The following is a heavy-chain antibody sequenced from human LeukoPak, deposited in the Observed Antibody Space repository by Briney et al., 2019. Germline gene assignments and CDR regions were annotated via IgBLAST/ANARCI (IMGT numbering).Heavy chain of an antibody. CDR1: GFTSSSYG. CDR2: ISYDGSNK. J-gene: IGHJ4*02. Sequence: GGSLRLSCAASGFTSSSYGMQWVRQAPGKGLEWVAVISYDGSNKYYADSVKGRFTICRDNSKNTLHLQMNSLRAEDTAVYYCAKDGTSVATAGSHFDYWGQGTLVTVSS. V-gene: IGHV3-30*18. D-gene: IGHD6-13*01. CDR3: AKDGTSVATAGSHFDY.